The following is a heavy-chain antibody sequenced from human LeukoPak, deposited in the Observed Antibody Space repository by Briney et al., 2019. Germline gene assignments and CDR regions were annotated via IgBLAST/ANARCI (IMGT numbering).Heavy chain of an antibody. D-gene: IGHD2/OR15-2a*01. CDR2: ITTSSYI. V-gene: IGHV3-21*01. CDR3: ARRAGNSSAYDY. Sequence: GGSLRLSCAASGFTFSSYSMNWVRQAPGKGLEWVSSITTSSYIYYADSVKGRFTISTDNAKNLLYLHMNSLRAEDTAVYYCARRAGNSSAYDYWGQGTLVTVSS. CDR1: GFTFSSYS. J-gene: IGHJ4*02.